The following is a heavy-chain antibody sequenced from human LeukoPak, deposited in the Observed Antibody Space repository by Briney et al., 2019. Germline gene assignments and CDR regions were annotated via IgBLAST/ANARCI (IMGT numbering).Heavy chain of an antibody. CDR2: IIPILGIA. CDR3: AREFGLTELTICTAFNKRLDP. D-gene: IGHD1-14*01. V-gene: IGHV1-69*04. Sequence: ASVKVSCKASGGTFSSYAISWVRQAPGQGLEWMGRIIPILGIANYAQKFQGRVTLTTDTSTSTAYMDVRSLRSADTAVCCCAREFGLTELTICTAFNKRLDPWGQGTLVTVSS. J-gene: IGHJ5*02. CDR1: GGTFSSYA.